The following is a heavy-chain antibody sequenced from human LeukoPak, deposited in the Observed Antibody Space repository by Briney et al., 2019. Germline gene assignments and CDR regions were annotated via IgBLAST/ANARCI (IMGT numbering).Heavy chain of an antibody. CDR3: ARDSIAAAGIDY. CDR2: INPNSGGT. D-gene: IGHD6-13*01. CDR1: GYTFTGYY. V-gene: IGHV1-2*02. J-gene: IGHJ4*02. Sequence: ASVKVSCKASGYTFTGYYMHWVRQAPGQGLELKGWINPNSGGTNYAQKFQGRVTMTRDTSISTAYMELSRLRSDDTAVYYCARDSIAAAGIDYWGQGTLVTVSS.